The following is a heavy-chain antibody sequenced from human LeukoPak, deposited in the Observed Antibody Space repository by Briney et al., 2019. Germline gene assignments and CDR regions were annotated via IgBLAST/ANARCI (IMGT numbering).Heavy chain of an antibody. CDR1: GYTFTSYD. CDR2: MNPNSGNT. D-gene: IGHD6-13*01. V-gene: IGHV1-8*01. CDR3: ATYSSSWYGVFDY. Sequence: ASVKVSCKASGYTFTSYDINWVRQATGQGLEWMGWMNPNSGNTGYAQKFQGRVTMTRNTSISTAYMELSSLRSEDTAVYYCATYSSSWYGVFDYWGQGTLVTVS. J-gene: IGHJ4*02.